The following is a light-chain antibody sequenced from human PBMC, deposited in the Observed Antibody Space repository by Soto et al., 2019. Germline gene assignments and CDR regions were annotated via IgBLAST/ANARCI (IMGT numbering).Light chain of an antibody. CDR1: QDISNY. CDR3: QQYDNLPLS. J-gene: IGKJ4*01. V-gene: IGKV1-33*01. CDR2: DAS. Sequence: DIQMTQSPSSLSASVGDRVTITCQASQDISNYLSWYQQKPGKAPKLLIYDASNLETGVPSRFSGSGSGTDFTFTIISLQPEDIATYYCQQYDNLPLSFGGGTKVAIK.